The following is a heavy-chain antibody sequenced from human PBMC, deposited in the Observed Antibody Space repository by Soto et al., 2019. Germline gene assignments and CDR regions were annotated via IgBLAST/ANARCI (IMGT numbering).Heavy chain of an antibody. CDR2: ISYDGSNK. CDR3: AKDKYHMAEGRIDY. V-gene: IGHV3-30*18. Sequence: QVQLVESGGGVVQPGRSLRLSCAASGFTFSSYGMHWVRQAPGKGLEWVAVISYDGSNKYYADYVKRRFTISRDNSKNTLYLQMNSLRAEDTAVYYCAKDKYHMAEGRIDYRGQGTLVTVSS. CDR1: GFTFSSYG. D-gene: IGHD2-2*01. J-gene: IGHJ4*02.